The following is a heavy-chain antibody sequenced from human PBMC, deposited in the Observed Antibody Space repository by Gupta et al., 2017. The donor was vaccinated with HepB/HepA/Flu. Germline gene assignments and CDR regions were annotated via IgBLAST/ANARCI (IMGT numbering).Heavy chain of an antibody. J-gene: IGHJ5*02. V-gene: IGHV3-7*01. CDR1: EFTFSSVY. CDR3: VDGHYSDR. Sequence: EVHLVASGGGLVQPGESLRLSCTASEFTFSSVYMSWVRQAPGKGMEWVDNINKDGSEKKYVDSVRGRFTIARDNAKKSLYLQMNSLRVDDTAIYYCVDGHYSDRWGQGTQVTVSS. D-gene: IGHD1-26*01. CDR2: INKDGSEK.